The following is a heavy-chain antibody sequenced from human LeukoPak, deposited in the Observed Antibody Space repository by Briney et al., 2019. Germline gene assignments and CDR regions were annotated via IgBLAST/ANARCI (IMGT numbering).Heavy chain of an antibody. D-gene: IGHD4/OR15-4a*01. Sequence: PSQTLSLTSTVSGGSISSGSYYWSWIRQPAGTGLEWIGRIYTSRSTNYNPSLKSRVTISVDTSKNQFSLKLSSVTAADTAVYYCARDGYGGNPDYWGQGTLVTVSS. J-gene: IGHJ4*02. CDR1: GGSISSGSYY. CDR2: IYTSRST. V-gene: IGHV4-61*02. CDR3: ARDGYGGNPDY.